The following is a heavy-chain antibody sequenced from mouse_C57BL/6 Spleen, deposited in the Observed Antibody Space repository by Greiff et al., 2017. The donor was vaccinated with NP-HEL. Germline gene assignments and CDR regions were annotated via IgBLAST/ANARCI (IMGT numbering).Heavy chain of an antibody. CDR2: ISSGGDYI. CDR3: TRDGGYGSLFDY. J-gene: IGHJ2*01. Sequence: EVKLMESGEGLVKPGGSLKLSCAASGFTFSSYAMSWVRQTPEKRLEWVAYISSGGDYIYYADTVKGRFTISRDNARNTLYLQMSSLKSEDTAMYYCTRDGGYGSLFDYWGQGTTLTVSS. CDR1: GFTFSSYA. D-gene: IGHD1-1*01. V-gene: IGHV5-9-1*02.